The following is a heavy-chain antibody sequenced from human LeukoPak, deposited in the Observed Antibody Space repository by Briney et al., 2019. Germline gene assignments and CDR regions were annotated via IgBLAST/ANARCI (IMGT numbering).Heavy chain of an antibody. V-gene: IGHV5-51*01. D-gene: IGHD3-9*01. J-gene: IGHJ4*02. CDR3: ARKDMLTCPSDY. CDR2: IYSGDSDT. Sequence: GESLEIPCKGSGYRFTCYWIDRVRPMPGKGLEWMGIIYSGDSDTRYSPSFQGQVTISANKSISTAYLQWTSLKASDTAMYYCARKDMLTCPSDYWGQGTLVTVSS. CDR1: GYRFTCYW.